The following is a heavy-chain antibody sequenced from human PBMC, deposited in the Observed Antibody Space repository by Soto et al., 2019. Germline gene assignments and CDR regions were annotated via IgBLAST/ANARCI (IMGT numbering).Heavy chain of an antibody. J-gene: IGHJ4*02. D-gene: IGHD3-16*02. CDR2: INVNSGGT. Sequence: QVQLVQSGAEVKKPGASVKVSCKASGYTFTGNYMHWVRQAPGQGFEWMGWINVNSGGTKYAQKFQGWVTMTRDTSSSTAYRELSMLRSDDTAVYYCARGDKLSLYPQLDYWGQGTLVTVSS. CDR3: ARGDKLSLYPQLDY. CDR1: GYTFTGNY. V-gene: IGHV1-2*04.